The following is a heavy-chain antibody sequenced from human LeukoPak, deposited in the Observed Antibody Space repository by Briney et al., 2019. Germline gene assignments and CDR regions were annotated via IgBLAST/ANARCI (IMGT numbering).Heavy chain of an antibody. CDR1: GITFRSYA. V-gene: IGHV3-23*01. J-gene: IGHJ3*02. CDR3: TTDDYGDYGGNAFDI. D-gene: IGHD4-17*01. CDR2: ISGSGNSA. Sequence: GGSLRLSCAASGITFRSYAMSWVRQAPGKGLEWVSAISGSGNSAYCADSVKGRFTISRDDSKNTLYLQMNSLRAVDTAVYYCTTDDYGDYGGNAFDIWGRGTMVTVSS.